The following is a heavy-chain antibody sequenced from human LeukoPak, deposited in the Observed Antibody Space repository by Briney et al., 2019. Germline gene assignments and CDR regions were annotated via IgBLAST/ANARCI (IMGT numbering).Heavy chain of an antibody. V-gene: IGHV3-30*03. CDR2: ITHDGNHK. CDR3: ARDENDDYLGGLDY. Sequence: SCKASGYTFTGYYMHWVRQAPGKGLEWVAVITHDGNHKYNADSVKGRFTISRDNSKNTVYLQMNSLRAEDTAVYYCARDENDDYLGGLDYWGQGALVTVSS. J-gene: IGHJ4*02. D-gene: IGHD3-16*01. CDR1: GYTFTGYY.